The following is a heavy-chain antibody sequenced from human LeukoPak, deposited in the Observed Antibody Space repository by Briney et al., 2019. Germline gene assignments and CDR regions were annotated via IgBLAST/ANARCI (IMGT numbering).Heavy chain of an antibody. J-gene: IGHJ4*02. D-gene: IGHD2-15*01. V-gene: IGHV4-59*01. Sequence: PSETLSLTCTVSGGSISSYYWSWIRQPPGKGLEWIGYIYYSGSTNYNPSLKSRVTISVDTSKNQFSLKLSSVTAADTAVYYCARVESDCSGGSCYPYFDYWGQGTLVTVSS. CDR1: GGSISSYY. CDR2: IYYSGST. CDR3: ARVESDCSGGSCYPYFDY.